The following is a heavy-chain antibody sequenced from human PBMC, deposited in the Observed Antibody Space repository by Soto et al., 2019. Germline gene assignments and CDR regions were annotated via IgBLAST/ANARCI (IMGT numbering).Heavy chain of an antibody. Sequence: EVLLLESGGGLVQPGGSLRLSCAASGFTFSSYAMSWVRQAPGKGLEWVSSISASGGSTYYTDSVKGLFTISRDNSKNKLDLQMNSLRAEDTAVYYCAKKDCTGGSCYRPFDSWGQGTLVTVSS. V-gene: IGHV3-23*01. CDR2: ISASGGST. D-gene: IGHD2-15*01. CDR1: GFTFSSYA. J-gene: IGHJ4*02. CDR3: AKKDCTGGSCYRPFDS.